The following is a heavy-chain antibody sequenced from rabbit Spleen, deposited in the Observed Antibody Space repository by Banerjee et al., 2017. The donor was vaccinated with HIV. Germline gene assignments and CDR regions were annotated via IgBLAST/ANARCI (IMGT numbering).Heavy chain of an antibody. J-gene: IGHJ6*01. CDR1: RFSFSRSYD. Sequence: QEQLVEYGGGLVQPEGSLTLTCTASRFSFSRSYDMCWVRQAPGKGLEWIACIDAGSSGFTYFATWAKGRFTISKTSSTTVTLQVTRLTVADTATYFCARDTSSSFSSYGMDLWGQGTLVTVS. CDR2: IDAGSSGFT. V-gene: IGHV1S45*01. CDR3: ARDTSSSFSSYGMDL. D-gene: IGHD1-1*01.